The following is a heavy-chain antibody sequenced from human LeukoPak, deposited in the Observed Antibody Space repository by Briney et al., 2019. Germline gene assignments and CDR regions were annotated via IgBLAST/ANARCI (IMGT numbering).Heavy chain of an antibody. Sequence: PGGSLRLSCAASGFTFSNFWMTWVRQAPGKGLEWVANIKENGNATYYVDSVKGRFAISRDNSKNTLYLEMTGLKSEDTAVYYCASVKWGCGSSGYFCENDAFDIWGRGTMVTVSS. CDR1: GFTFSNFW. J-gene: IGHJ3*02. V-gene: IGHV3-7*01. CDR2: IKENGNAT. CDR3: ASVKWGCGSSGYFCENDAFDI. D-gene: IGHD3-22*01.